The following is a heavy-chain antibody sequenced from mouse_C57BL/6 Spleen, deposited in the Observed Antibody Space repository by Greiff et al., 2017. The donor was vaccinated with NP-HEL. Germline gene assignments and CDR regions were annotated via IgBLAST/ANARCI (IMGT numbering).Heavy chain of an antibody. D-gene: IGHD2-5*01. J-gene: IGHJ3*01. CDR2: IDPEDGDT. Sequence: VQLQQSGAELVRPGASVKLSCTASGFNIKDYYMHWVKQRPEQGLEWIGRIDPEDGDTEYAPKFQGKATMTADTSSNTAYLQLSSLTSEDTAVYYCTQEEAYYSNYDAYWGQGTLVTVSA. V-gene: IGHV14-1*01. CDR3: TQEEAYYSNYDAY. CDR1: GFNIKDYY.